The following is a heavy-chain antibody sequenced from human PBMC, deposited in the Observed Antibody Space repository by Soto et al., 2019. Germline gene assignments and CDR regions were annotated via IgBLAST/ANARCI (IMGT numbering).Heavy chain of an antibody. Sequence: PGGSLRLSCEASGFTFDDYGMGWVRQAPGKGLEWVSGMSWNGRSITYADSVKGRFTISRDSAKKSLYLQMDSLRAEDTAVYYCARDGVGATTFFGYFDYWGQGTLVTVSS. CDR3: ARDGVGATTFFGYFDY. J-gene: IGHJ4*02. CDR2: MSWNGRSI. V-gene: IGHV3-20*04. CDR1: GFTFDDYG. D-gene: IGHD1-26*01.